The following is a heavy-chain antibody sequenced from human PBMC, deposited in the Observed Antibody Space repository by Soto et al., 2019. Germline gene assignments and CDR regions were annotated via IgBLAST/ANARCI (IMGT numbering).Heavy chain of an antibody. CDR3: ARHNMEWLLPGGGYFDL. V-gene: IGHV5-10-1*03. Sequence: EVQLVQSGAEVKKPGESLRISCKGSGYSFTSYWISWVRQMPGKGLEWMGRIDPSDSYTNHSPSFQGHVTISADKSISTAYLQWSSLKASDTAMYYCARHNMEWLLPGGGYFDLWGRGTLVTVSS. D-gene: IGHD3-3*01. J-gene: IGHJ2*01. CDR2: IDPSDSYT. CDR1: GYSFTSYW.